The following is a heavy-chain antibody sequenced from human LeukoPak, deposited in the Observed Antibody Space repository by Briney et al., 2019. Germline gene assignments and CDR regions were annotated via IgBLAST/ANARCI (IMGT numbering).Heavy chain of an antibody. J-gene: IGHJ3*02. V-gene: IGHV4-61*02. CDR2: IYTSGST. D-gene: IGHD2-8*01. CDR3: ARGYCTNGVCYPSVANDAFDI. CDR1: GGSISSGSYY. Sequence: SETLSLTCTVSGGSISSGSYYWTWIRQPAGKGLEWIGRIYTSGSTNYNPSLKSRVTISVDTSKNQFSLKLSSVTAADTAVYYCARGYCTNGVCYPSVANDAFDIWGQGTMVTVSS.